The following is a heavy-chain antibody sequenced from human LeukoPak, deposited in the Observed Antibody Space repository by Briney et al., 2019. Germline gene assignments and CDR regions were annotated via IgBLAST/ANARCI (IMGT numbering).Heavy chain of an antibody. Sequence: ASVKVSCKASEYTFNAYYIHWVRQAPGQGLEWMGIINPSGGSTSYAQKFQGRVTMTRDTSTSTVYMELSSLRSEDTAVYYCARVHCSSTSCFLGHYYYYYGMDVWGQGTTVTVSS. D-gene: IGHD2-2*01. CDR2: INPSGGST. CDR1: EYTFNAYY. J-gene: IGHJ6*02. CDR3: ARVHCSSTSCFLGHYYYYYGMDV. V-gene: IGHV1-46*02.